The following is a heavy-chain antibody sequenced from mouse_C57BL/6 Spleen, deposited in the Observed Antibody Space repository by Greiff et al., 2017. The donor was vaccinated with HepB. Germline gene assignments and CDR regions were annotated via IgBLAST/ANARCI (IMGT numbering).Heavy chain of an antibody. CDR1: GYTFTSYW. CDR2: IHPNSGST. Sequence: QVQLKQPGAELVKPGASVKLSCKASGYTFTSYWMHWVKQRPGQGLEWIGMIHPNSGSTNYNEKFKSKATLTVDKSSSTAYMQLSSLTSEDSAVYYCARSANDSLFDYWGQGTTLTVSS. D-gene: IGHD2-4*01. CDR3: ARSANDSLFDY. V-gene: IGHV1-64*01. J-gene: IGHJ2*01.